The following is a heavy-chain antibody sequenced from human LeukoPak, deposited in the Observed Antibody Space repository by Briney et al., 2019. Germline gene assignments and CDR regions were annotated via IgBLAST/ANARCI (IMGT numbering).Heavy chain of an antibody. CDR2: IYSGGST. J-gene: IGHJ3*02. V-gene: IGHV3-66*01. CDR1: EFTVNSNY. D-gene: IGHD4-17*01. CDR3: ASRTTVTDADGFDI. Sequence: PGGSLRLSCAASEFTVNSNYMIWVRQAPGKGLEWVSLIYSGGSTYHADSVKDRFTISRDNSKNTVYLQMNSLRAEDTAVYYCASRTTVTDADGFDIWGQGTMVTVSS.